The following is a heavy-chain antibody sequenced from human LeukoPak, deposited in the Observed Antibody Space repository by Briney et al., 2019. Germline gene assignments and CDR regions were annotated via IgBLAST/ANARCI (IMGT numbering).Heavy chain of an antibody. Sequence: GGSLRLSCAASGFTFSSYSMNWVRQAPGKGLEWVSYISSSSSTIYYADSVKGRFTISRDNAKNSLYLQMNSLRAEDTAVYYCARDRPEYYSDSSGYLLWGQGTLVTVSS. D-gene: IGHD3-22*01. CDR2: ISSSSSTI. V-gene: IGHV3-48*01. CDR1: GFTFSSYS. J-gene: IGHJ4*02. CDR3: ARDRPEYYSDSSGYLL.